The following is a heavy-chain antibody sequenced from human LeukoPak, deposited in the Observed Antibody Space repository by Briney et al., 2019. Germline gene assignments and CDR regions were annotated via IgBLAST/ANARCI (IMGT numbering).Heavy chain of an antibody. Sequence: KASETLSLTCTVSGGSISSTTYYWGWIRQPPGKGLEWIGSIYYSGSTYYNPSLKSRVTISVDTSNNQFSLKLTSVTAADTAVYYCAGERSMVRGLSWFDPWGQGTLVTVSS. CDR2: IYYSGST. CDR3: AGERSMVRGLSWFDP. J-gene: IGHJ5*02. V-gene: IGHV4-39*07. CDR1: GGSISSTTYY. D-gene: IGHD3-10*01.